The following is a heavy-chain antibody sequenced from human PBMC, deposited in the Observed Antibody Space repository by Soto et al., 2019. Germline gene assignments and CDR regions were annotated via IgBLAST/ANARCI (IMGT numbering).Heavy chain of an antibody. CDR1: GLSLSTTGVG. Sequence: SGPTLVNPTQTLTLTCTFSGLSLSTTGVGVGWIRQPPGKALEWLALIYWDDDKRYSPSLKSRLTITKDTSKNQVVLTMTNMDPVDTATYYCVQSRCGGDCLQSDSSHSYYGLDVWGQGTTVTVSS. V-gene: IGHV2-5*02. CDR2: IYWDDDK. D-gene: IGHD2-21*02. J-gene: IGHJ6*02. CDR3: VQSRCGGDCLQSDSSHSYYGLDV.